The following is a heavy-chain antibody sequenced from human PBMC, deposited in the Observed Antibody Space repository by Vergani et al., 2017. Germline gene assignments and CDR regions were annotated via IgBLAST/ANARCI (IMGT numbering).Heavy chain of an antibody. CDR2: IYYSGST. V-gene: IGHV4-59*01. CDR1: GGSISSYY. Sequence: QVQLQESGPGLVKPSETLSLTCTVSGGSISSYYWSWIRQPPGKGLEWIGYIYYSGSTNYNPSLKSRVNISVDTSKNQFSLKLSSVTAADTAVYYCARGLPYYDFWSGYYLNWFDPWGQGTLVTVSS. CDR3: ARGLPYYDFWSGYYLNWFDP. D-gene: IGHD3-3*01. J-gene: IGHJ5*02.